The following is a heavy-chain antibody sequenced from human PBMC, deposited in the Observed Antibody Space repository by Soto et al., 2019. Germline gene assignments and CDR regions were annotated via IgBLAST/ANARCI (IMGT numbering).Heavy chain of an antibody. J-gene: IGHJ3*01. Sequence: QIQLVESGGGVVQPGTSQKLSCTASGFALSSYGMHWVRQAPGKGLEWVSVISYNGNNKYYADSVRGRFTISRDNSRSTLYLHLDSLRPEATAVYYCAKDRGPLAVAAITGGGDFDKWGQGTTVTVSS. CDR1: GFALSSYG. V-gene: IGHV3-30*18. CDR3: AKDRGPLAVAAITGGGDFDK. CDR2: ISYNGNNK. D-gene: IGHD6-19*01.